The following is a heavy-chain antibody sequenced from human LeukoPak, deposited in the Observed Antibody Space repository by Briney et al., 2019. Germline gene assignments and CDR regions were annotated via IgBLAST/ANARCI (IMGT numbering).Heavy chain of an antibody. D-gene: IGHD4-17*01. CDR2: NYYSGST. V-gene: IGHV4-61*01. CDR1: GGSVSSGSYY. J-gene: IGHJ5*02. Sequence: SETLSLTCTVSGGSVSSGSYYWSWIRQPPGKGLEWIGYNYYSGSTNYNPSLKSRVTISVDTSKNQFSLKVSSVTAADTAVYYCARTDYGDYNWFDPWGQGTLVTVSS. CDR3: ARTDYGDYNWFDP.